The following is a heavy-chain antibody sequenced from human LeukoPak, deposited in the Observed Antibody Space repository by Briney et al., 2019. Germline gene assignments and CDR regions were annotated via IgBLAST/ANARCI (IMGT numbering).Heavy chain of an antibody. CDR3: ARNPSLHIVVVTAIDY. CDR2: INYRGRT. J-gene: IGHJ4*02. V-gene: IGHV4-39*01. CDR1: GDSISSSSYS. D-gene: IGHD2-21*02. Sequence: SETLSLTCTVSGDSISSSSYSWGWMPQPPGQGLDWTEHINYRGRTYYNPSRKRRGTISADTSKNQFSLKLSSVATADTAVYYCARNPSLHIVVVTAIDYWGLGTLVTVSS.